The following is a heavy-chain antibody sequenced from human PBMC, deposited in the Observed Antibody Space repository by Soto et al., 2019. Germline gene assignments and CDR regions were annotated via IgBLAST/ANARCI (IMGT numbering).Heavy chain of an antibody. CDR3: ARVARLMVRGVISWFDP. CDR1: GGSISSGDYY. V-gene: IGHV4-30-4*01. CDR2: IYYSAST. Sequence: QVQLQESGPGLVKPSQTLSLTCTVSGGSISSGDYYWSWIRQPPGKSLEWVGYIYYSASTYYIPCLKSRVTISVDTSKHQFSLKLSSVTAADTAVYYCARVARLMVRGVISWFDPWGQGTLVTVSS. D-gene: IGHD3-10*01. J-gene: IGHJ5*02.